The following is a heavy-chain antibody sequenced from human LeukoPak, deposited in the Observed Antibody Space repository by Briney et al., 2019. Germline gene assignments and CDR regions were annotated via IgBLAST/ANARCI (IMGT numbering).Heavy chain of an antibody. Sequence: SQTLSLTCTVSGDSISSGGYYWSWNRQHPGKGLEWIGYIYYSGSAYYNPFLKSRVSISVDTSKNQFSLKLTSVTAADTALYFCARDYSRGYAWFDPWGQGILVTVSS. CDR2: IYYSGSA. CDR3: ARDYSRGYAWFDP. CDR1: GDSISSGGYY. V-gene: IGHV4-31*03. D-gene: IGHD5-12*01. J-gene: IGHJ5*02.